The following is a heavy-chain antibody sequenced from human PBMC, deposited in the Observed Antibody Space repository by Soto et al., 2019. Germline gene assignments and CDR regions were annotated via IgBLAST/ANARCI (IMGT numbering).Heavy chain of an antibody. D-gene: IGHD3-3*01. J-gene: IGHJ4*02. CDR2: ISAYNGNT. CDR1: GYTFTIYG. Sequence: QVQLVQSGAEVKKPGASVKVSCKASGYTFTIYGISWVRQAPGQGLEWMGWISAYNGNTNYAQKLQGRVTMNTDTSTSTAYMELRSLSSDDTAVYYFARDATIFGVVMGYWGQGTLVTVSS. V-gene: IGHV1-18*04. CDR3: ARDATIFGVVMGY.